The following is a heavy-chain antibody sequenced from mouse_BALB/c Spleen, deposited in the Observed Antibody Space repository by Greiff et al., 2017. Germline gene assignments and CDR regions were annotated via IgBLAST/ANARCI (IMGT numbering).Heavy chain of an antibody. J-gene: IGHJ2*01. CDR2: ISSGGSYT. CDR1: GFTFSSYA. CDR3: ARRSDTFFDY. Sequence: EVKVVESGGGLVKPGGSLKLSCAASGFTFSSYAMSWVRQTPEKRLEWVATISSGGSYTYYPDSVKGRFTISRDNAKNTLYLQMSSLRSEDTAMYYCARRSDTFFDYWGQGTTLTVSS. V-gene: IGHV5-9-3*01.